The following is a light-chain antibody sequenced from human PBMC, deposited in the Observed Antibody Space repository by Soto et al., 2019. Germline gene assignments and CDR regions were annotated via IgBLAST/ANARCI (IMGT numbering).Light chain of an antibody. Sequence: QSALTQPPSASGSPGQSVTISCAGTSSDVGGYDRVSWYQQHPGKAPKLMIYDVSKRPSGVPDRFSGSKSGNAASLTVSGLQTEDEADYYCSSFAGRNNLVFGGGTKLTVL. V-gene: IGLV2-8*01. CDR2: DVS. CDR1: SSDVGGYDR. J-gene: IGLJ3*02. CDR3: SSFAGRNNLV.